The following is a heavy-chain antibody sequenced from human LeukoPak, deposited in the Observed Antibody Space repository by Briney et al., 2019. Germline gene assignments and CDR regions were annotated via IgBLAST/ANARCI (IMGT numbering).Heavy chain of an antibody. CDR2: INSDGSGT. V-gene: IGHV3-74*01. CDR3: ARGRQWLDY. CDR1: GFTFSNYA. D-gene: IGHD6-19*01. Sequence: GGSLRLSCAASGFTFSNYAMNWVRQAPGKGLVWVSRINSDGSGTSYADSVKGRFTISRDNAKNTLYLQMNSLRAEDTAVYYCARGRQWLDYWGQGTLVTVSS. J-gene: IGHJ4*02.